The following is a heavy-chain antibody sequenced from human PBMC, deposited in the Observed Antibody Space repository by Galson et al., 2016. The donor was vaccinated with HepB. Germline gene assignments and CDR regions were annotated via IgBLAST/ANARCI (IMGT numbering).Heavy chain of an antibody. CDR3: AKEKWGMTAVTSSDGMDV. D-gene: IGHD4-11*01. Sequence: FLRLSCAASGFTFGDYAMHWVRQAPGKGLEWVAGISWNSGSIGYAAFVRGRFTISRDNVRKSLFLELTSLRADDTALYYCAKEKWGMTAVTSSDGMDVWGKGTTVTVSS. J-gene: IGHJ6*04. V-gene: IGHV3-9*01. CDR1: GFTFGDYA. CDR2: ISWNSGSI.